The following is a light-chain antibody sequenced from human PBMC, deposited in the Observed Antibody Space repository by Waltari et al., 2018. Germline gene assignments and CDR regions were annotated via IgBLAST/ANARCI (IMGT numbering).Light chain of an antibody. CDR3: QQSDNTPLT. CDR1: QGMSNY. V-gene: IGKV1-27*01. Sequence: DIQMTQSPSSLSASVGDRVTITCRASQGMSNYLAWYQQKPGKVPKRLIYEASTLQSGVPSRFSGSGSGTDFTLTISKLRPEDAGTFYCQQSDNTPLTFGGGTKVEI. CDR2: EAS. J-gene: IGKJ4*01.